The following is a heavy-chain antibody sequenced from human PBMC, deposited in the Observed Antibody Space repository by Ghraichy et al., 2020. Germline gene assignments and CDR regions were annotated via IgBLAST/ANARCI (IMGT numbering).Heavy chain of an antibody. CDR2: INVGNGNT. J-gene: IGHJ4*02. CDR3: ARDFPPPGWYTTGPGDF. V-gene: IGHV1-3*01. CDR1: GYTFKSHN. D-gene: IGHD6-19*01. Sequence: ASVKVSCKASGYTFKSHNMYWVRQAPGQRLEWVGWINVGNGNTRYSQNFQGRVTITRATSASTVYLELNRVRSEDTAVYYCARDFPPPGWYTTGPGDFWGQGTLVTVSS.